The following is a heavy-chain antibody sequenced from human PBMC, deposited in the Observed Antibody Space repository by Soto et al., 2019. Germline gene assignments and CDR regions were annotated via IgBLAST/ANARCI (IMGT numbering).Heavy chain of an antibody. CDR3: ARDRPFRGLSTLDP. V-gene: IGHV1-3*01. J-gene: IGHJ5*02. CDR2: INAGNGNT. Sequence: ASVKVSCKASGYTFTSYAMHWVRQAPGQRLEWMGWINAGNGNTKYSQKFQGRVTITRDTSASTAYMELSSLGSEDTAVYYCARDRPFRGLSTLDPWGQGTLVTVSS. D-gene: IGHD3-16*01. CDR1: GYTFTSYA.